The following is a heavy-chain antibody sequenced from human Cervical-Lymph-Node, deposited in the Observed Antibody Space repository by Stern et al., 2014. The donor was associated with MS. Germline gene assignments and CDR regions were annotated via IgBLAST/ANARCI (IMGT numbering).Heavy chain of an antibody. J-gene: IGHJ5*01. V-gene: IGHV3-21*01. CDR1: GFNIVTYS. Sequence: EVQLVESGGGLVKPGGSLTLSCAASGFNIVTYSMNWVRQAPGKGLEWVSFISSTSSNIKSADAVRGRFTISRDNAKNSLFLHMSGLRVEDTAVYYCASTSGWFDSWGQGIQVTVSS. CDR3: ASTSGWFDS. CDR2: ISSTSSNI.